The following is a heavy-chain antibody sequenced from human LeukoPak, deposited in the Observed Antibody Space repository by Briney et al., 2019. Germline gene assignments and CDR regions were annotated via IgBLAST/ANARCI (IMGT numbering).Heavy chain of an antibody. J-gene: IGHJ4*01. CDR2: ISADGGTT. CDR3: ARGRGGPPFDF. V-gene: IGHV3-64*02. Sequence: QTGGSLRLSCVASGFNFRAYGMHWVRQAPGQGLEYISAISADGGTTVHAESVKGRFTISRDNSKNTLYLQMGSLRIDDSALYYCARGRGGPPFDFWGHGTLITVSS. D-gene: IGHD3-10*01. CDR1: GFNFRAYG.